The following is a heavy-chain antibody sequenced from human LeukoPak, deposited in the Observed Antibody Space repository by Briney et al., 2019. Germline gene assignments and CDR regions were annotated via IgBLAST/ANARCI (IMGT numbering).Heavy chain of an antibody. CDR3: ARDPQELSPGY. D-gene: IGHD1-26*01. J-gene: IGHJ4*02. V-gene: IGHV1-46*01. Sequence: ASVKVSCKASGYTFTTYYVHWVRQAPGQGLEWMGIINPSGGSTTYAQKFRGRLTMTRDMSTSTVYMELSRLRSDDTAVYYCARDPQELSPGYWGQGTLVTVSS. CDR2: INPSGGST. CDR1: GYTFTTYY.